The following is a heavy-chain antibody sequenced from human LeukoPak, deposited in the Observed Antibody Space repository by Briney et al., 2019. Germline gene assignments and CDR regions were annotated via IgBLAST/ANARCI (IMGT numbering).Heavy chain of an antibody. CDR2: IYTSGST. J-gene: IGHJ6*03. CDR1: GGSISSGSYY. V-gene: IGHV4-61*02. D-gene: IGHD5-24*01. CDR3: ARDRRDGYNYYYYYYMDV. Sequence: SQTLPLTCTVSGGSISSGSYYWSWIRQPAGKGLEWIGRIYTSGSTNYNPSLKSRVTISVDTSKNQFSLKLSSVTAADTAVYYCARDRRDGYNYYYYYYMDVWGKGTTVTVSS.